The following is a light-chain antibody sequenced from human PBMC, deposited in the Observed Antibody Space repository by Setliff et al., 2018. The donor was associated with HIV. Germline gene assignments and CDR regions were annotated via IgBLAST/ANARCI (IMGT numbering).Light chain of an antibody. J-gene: IGLJ2*01. CDR2: DVS. CDR3: SSYTTSSTLEV. Sequence: QSALAQPASVSGSPGQSITISCTGTSSDVGGYNYVSWYQQYPGKAPKLMIYDVSKRPSGVSNRFSGSKSGNTASLTISGLQAEDEADYYCSSYTTSSTLEVFGGGTQLT. V-gene: IGLV2-14*01. CDR1: SSDVGGYNY.